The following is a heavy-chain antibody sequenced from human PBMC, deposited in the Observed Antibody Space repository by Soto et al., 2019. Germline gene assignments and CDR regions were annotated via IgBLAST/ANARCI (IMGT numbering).Heavy chain of an antibody. D-gene: IGHD3-3*02. J-gene: IGHJ4*02. CDR1: GFTFSSYG. CDR3: AKGLADFDY. V-gene: IGHV3-30*18. Sequence: GGSLRLSCAASGFTFSSYGMHRVRQAPGKGLEWVAVISYDGSNKYYADSVKGRFTISRDNSKNTLYLQMNSLRAEDTAVYYCAKGLADFDYWGQGTLVTVSS. CDR2: ISYDGSNK.